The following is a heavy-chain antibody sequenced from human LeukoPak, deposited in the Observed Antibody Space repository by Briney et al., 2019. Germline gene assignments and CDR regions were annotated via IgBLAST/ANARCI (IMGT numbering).Heavy chain of an antibody. CDR1: GGSFSGYY. Sequence: SETLSLTCAVYGGSFSGYYWSWIRQPPGKGLEWIGEINHSGSTNYNPSLKSRVTISVDTSKNQFSLKLSSVTAADTAVYYCARSGHSYGPYWYFDLWGRGTLVTVSS. CDR2: INHSGST. CDR3: ARSGHSYGPYWYFDL. V-gene: IGHV4-34*01. J-gene: IGHJ2*01. D-gene: IGHD5-18*01.